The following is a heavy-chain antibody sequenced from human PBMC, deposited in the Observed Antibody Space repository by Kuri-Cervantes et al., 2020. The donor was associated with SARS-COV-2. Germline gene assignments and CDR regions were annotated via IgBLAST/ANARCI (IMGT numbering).Heavy chain of an antibody. V-gene: IGHV3-30-3*01. CDR3: ARDVWSGYYYGMDV. CDR1: GFTFSSYA. J-gene: IGHJ6*02. CDR2: ISYDGSNK. D-gene: IGHD3-3*01. Sequence: GESLKISCAASGFTFSSYAMHWVRQAPGKGLEGVAVISYDGSNKYYADSVKGRFTISRDNSKNTLYLQMNSLRAEDTAVYYCARDVWSGYYYGMDVWGQGTTVTVSS.